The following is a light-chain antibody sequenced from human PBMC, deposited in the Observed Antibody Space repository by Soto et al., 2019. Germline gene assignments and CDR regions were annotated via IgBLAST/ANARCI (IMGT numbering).Light chain of an antibody. CDR3: ASYTSSRPYV. CDR2: EVS. J-gene: IGLJ1*01. V-gene: IGLV2-14*01. CDR1: SSDVGGYFY. Sequence: QSVLTQPASVSGSPGQSITISCIGTSSDVGGYFYVSWYQQHPVKAPKLIIYEVSNRPSGVSNRFSGSKSGNTASLTISGLQAEDEADYYCASYTSSRPYVFGTGTKVTAL.